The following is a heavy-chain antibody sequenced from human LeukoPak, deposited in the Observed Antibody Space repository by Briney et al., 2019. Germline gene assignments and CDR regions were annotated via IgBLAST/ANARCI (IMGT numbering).Heavy chain of an antibody. CDR2: IIPIFGTA. V-gene: IGHV1-69*06. D-gene: IGHD3-22*01. Sequence: GASVKVSCKASGYTFTSYGISWVRQAPGQGLEWMGGIIPIFGTANYAQKFQGRVTITADKSTSTAYMELSSLRSEDTAVYYCARGRSYYYDSSGSAFDIWGQGTMVTVSS. J-gene: IGHJ3*02. CDR3: ARGRSYYYDSSGSAFDI. CDR1: GYTFTSYG.